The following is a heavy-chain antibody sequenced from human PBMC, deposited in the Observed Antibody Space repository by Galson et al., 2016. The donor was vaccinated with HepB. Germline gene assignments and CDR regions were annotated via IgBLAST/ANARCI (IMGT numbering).Heavy chain of an antibody. V-gene: IGHV3-7*04. CDR2: IKKDGSEI. CDR1: GFTLGNYW. Sequence: SLRLSCAASGFTLGNYWMNWARQAPGKGLEWLANIKKDGSEINYVDSVKSRFTISRDNAKNSLYLQMNSLRAEDTALYYCTRNFDLWGRGTQVTVSS. CDR3: TRNFDL. J-gene: IGHJ2*01.